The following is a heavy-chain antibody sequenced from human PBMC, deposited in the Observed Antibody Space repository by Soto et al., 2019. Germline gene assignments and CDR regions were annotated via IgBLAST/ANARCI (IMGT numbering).Heavy chain of an antibody. Sequence: QPVGSLRLSCRASGFTFGNYAMAWVRQAPGKGLEWVSGISASGGRTYYADSAKGRFTISRDNSNNTLYLQMSSLRAEDTAVYYCAKDLEVLSARFESRGQGALVTVSS. J-gene: IGHJ4*02. V-gene: IGHV3-23*01. CDR3: AKDLEVLSARFES. D-gene: IGHD2-15*01. CDR2: ISASGGRT. CDR1: GFTFGNYA.